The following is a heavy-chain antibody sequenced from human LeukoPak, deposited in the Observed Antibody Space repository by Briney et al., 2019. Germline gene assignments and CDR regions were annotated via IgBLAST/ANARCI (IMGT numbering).Heavy chain of an antibody. Sequence: PGGSLRLSCAASGFTFSSYSMNWVRQAPGKGLEWVSYISSGGSTIYYADSVKGRFTISRDNAKNSLYLQMNSLRAEDTAVYYCAGGSYGDYYFDSWGQGTLVTVSS. CDR1: GFTFSSYS. J-gene: IGHJ4*02. D-gene: IGHD4-17*01. CDR2: ISSGGSTI. CDR3: AGGSYGDYYFDS. V-gene: IGHV3-48*04.